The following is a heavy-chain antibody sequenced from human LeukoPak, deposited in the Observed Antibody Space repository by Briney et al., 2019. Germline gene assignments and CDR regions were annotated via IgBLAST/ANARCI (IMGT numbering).Heavy chain of an antibody. D-gene: IGHD1-7*01. CDR3: AVKNWNYEMNWFDP. V-gene: IGHV1-24*01. CDR1: GYTLTELS. CDR2: FDPEDGET. Sequence: ASVKVSCKVSGYTLTELSMHWARQAPGKGLEWMGGFDPEDGETIYAQKFQGRVTMTEDTSTDTAYMELSSLRSEDTAVYYCAVKNWNYEMNWFDPWGQGTLVTVSS. J-gene: IGHJ5*02.